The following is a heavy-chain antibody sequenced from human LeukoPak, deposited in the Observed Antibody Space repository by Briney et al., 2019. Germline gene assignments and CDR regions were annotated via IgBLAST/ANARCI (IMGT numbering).Heavy chain of an antibody. J-gene: IGHJ5*02. CDR3: ARGPPFCSSTSCSGTTFDP. CDR2: IKQDGSEK. V-gene: IGHV3-7*01. CDR1: GFTFSSYW. D-gene: IGHD2-2*01. Sequence: GGSLRLSCAASGFTFSSYWMSWVRQAPGKGLEWVANIKQDGSEKYYVDSVKGRFTISRDNAKNSLYLQTNSLRAEDTAVYYCARGPPFCSSTSCSGTTFDPWGQGTLVTVSS.